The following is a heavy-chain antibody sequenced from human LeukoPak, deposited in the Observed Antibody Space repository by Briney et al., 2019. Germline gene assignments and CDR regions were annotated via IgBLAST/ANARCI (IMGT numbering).Heavy chain of an antibody. CDR2: IVVGSGNT. Sequence: ASVKVSCKASGFTFTSSAMQWVRQARGQRFEWIGWIVVGSGNTNYAQKFQERVTITRDMSTSTAYMELSSLRSEDTAVYYCAATISGTAMVTSPIFDYWGQGTLVIVSS. CDR1: GFTFTSSA. J-gene: IGHJ4*02. V-gene: IGHV1-58*02. CDR3: AATISGTAMVTSPIFDY. D-gene: IGHD5-18*01.